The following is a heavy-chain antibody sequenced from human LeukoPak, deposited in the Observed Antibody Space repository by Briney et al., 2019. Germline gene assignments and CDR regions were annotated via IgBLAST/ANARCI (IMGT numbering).Heavy chain of an antibody. J-gene: IGHJ6*03. CDR3: TRIVVVPAAPYYYYYMDV. D-gene: IGHD2-2*01. Sequence: GGSLRLSCTASGFKFVDYAMSWVRQAPGKGLEWVGFIRSKAYGGTTEYAASVKGRFTISRDDSKSIAYLQMNSLKTEDTAVYYCTRIVVVPAAPYYYYYMDVWGKGTTVTVSS. V-gene: IGHV3-49*04. CDR2: IRSKAYGGTT. CDR1: GFKFVDYA.